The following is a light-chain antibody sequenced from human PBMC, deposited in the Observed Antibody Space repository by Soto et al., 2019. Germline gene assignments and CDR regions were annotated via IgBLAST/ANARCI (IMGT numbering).Light chain of an antibody. J-gene: IGKJ2*01. CDR3: QQDNSYSPYT. CDR1: QSISSW. CDR2: KAS. V-gene: IGKV1-5*03. Sequence: PSTLFASVGDRVTITFRASQSISSWLAWYQQKPGKAPKLLIYKASSLESGVPSRFSGSGSGTEFTLTISSLQPDDFATYYCQQDNSYSPYTFGQGTKLEIK.